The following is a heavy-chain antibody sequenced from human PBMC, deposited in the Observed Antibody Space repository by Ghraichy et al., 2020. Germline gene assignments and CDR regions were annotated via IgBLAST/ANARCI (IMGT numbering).Heavy chain of an antibody. D-gene: IGHD2-21*01. CDR2: IYTSGST. V-gene: IGHV4-4*07. J-gene: IGHJ6*02. CDR1: GGSISSYY. CDR3: ARESLMAGGMWWNYYGMDV. Sequence: SQTLSLTCTVSGGSISSYYWSWIRQPAGKGLEWIGRIYTSGSTNYNPSLKSRVTMSVDTSKNQFSLKLSSVTAADTAVYYCARESLMAGGMWWNYYGMDVWGQGTTVTVSS.